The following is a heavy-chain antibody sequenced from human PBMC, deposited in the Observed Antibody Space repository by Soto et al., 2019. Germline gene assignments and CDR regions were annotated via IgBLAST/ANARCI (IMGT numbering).Heavy chain of an antibody. CDR3: ARPQGDLDAFDI. Sequence: GPSVKVSCKASGYTFTSYYMHWVRQAPGQGLEWMGIINPSGGSTSYAQKFQGRVTMTRDTSTSTVYMELSSLRSEDTAVYYCARPQGDLDAFDIWGPGTMVTVSS. V-gene: IGHV1-46*01. D-gene: IGHD2-21*02. J-gene: IGHJ3*02. CDR2: INPSGGST. CDR1: GYTFTSYY.